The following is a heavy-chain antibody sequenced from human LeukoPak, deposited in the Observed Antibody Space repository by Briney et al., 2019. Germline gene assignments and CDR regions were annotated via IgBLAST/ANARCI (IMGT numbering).Heavy chain of an antibody. J-gene: IGHJ5*02. V-gene: IGHV4-59*08. CDR2: IYYSGST. D-gene: IGHD6-13*01. CDR3: ARSIAAAGNNWFDP. Sequence: SETLSLTCTVSGGSISSYYWSWIRQPPGKGLEWIGYIYYSGSTNYNPSLKSRVTISVDTSKNQFSLKLSSVTAADTAVYYCARSIAAAGNNWFDPWGQGTLVTVSS. CDR1: GGSISSYY.